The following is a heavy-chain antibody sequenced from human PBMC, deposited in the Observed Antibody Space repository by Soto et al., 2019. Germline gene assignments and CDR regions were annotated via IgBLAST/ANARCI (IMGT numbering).Heavy chain of an antibody. CDR2: IIPIFGTA. V-gene: IGHV1-69*06. Sequence: QVQLVQSGAEVKKPGSSVKVSCKASGGTFSSYAISWVRQAPGQGLEWLGGIIPIFGTANYAQKFQGRVTITADKSTSTAYMELSSLRSEDTAVYYCARPSDYGDYDGYFDLWGRGTLVTVSS. J-gene: IGHJ2*01. D-gene: IGHD4-17*01. CDR3: ARPSDYGDYDGYFDL. CDR1: GGTFSSYA.